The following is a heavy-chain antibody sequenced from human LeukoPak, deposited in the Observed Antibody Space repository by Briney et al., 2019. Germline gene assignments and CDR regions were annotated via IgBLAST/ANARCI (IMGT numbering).Heavy chain of an antibody. J-gene: IGHJ4*02. CDR2: IKEDGTET. CDR1: GFMVWSYW. CDR3: AKEGRSLQTY. V-gene: IGHV3-7*03. Sequence: GALRLSWAASGFMVWSYWVRWVRLASGEGVEWVANIKEDGTETYYVDSVKGRFTISRDNAKNSLYLQMNSLRVEDTAVYYCAKEGRSLQTYWGQGTLVTVSS. D-gene: IGHD5-24*01.